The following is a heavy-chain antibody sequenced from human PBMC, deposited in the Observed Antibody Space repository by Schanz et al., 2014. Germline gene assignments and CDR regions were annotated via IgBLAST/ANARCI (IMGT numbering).Heavy chain of an antibody. CDR2: ISGGGGTR. D-gene: IGHD5-12*01. V-gene: IGHV3-48*03. CDR1: GFTFGSYG. CDR3: ASPSGYSDYGTYFDA. Sequence: EEQLLQSGGGLVQPGGSLRLSCAASGFTFGSYGMSWVRQGPGKGLEWVSGISGGGGTRNYADSVKGRFTISRDNAKNSLYLQMNALRTEDTAVYYCASPSGYSDYGTYFDAWGQGTPVTVSS. J-gene: IGHJ4*02.